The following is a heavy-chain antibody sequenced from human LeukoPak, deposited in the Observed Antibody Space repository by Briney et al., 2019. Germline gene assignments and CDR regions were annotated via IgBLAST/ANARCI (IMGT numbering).Heavy chain of an antibody. D-gene: IGHD6-19*01. CDR1: GFTFSSYG. CDR3: ARIGQWLALFDY. CDR2: ISGSGGST. J-gene: IGHJ4*02. Sequence: GGSLRLSCAASGFTFSSYGMSWVRQAPGKGLEWVSAISGSGGSTYYADSVKGRFTISRDNSKNTLYLQMNSLRAEDTAVYYCARIGQWLALFDYWGQGTLVTVSS. V-gene: IGHV3-23*01.